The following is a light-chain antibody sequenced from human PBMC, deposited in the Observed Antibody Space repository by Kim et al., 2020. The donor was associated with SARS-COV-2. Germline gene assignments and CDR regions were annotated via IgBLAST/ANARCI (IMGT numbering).Light chain of an antibody. CDR2: DVS. Sequence: QSVLTQPASVSGSPRQSITISCTGTSSDVGGYNYVSWYQQHPGKAPKLMIYDVSNRPSGVSNRFSGSKSGNTASLTISGLQAEDEADYYCSSYTSISTLVFGTGTKVTVL. CDR3: SSYTSISTLV. CDR1: SSDVGGYNY. J-gene: IGLJ1*01. V-gene: IGLV2-14*03.